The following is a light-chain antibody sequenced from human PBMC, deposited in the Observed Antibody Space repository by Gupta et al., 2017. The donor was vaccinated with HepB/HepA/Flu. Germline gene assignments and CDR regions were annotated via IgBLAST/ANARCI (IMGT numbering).Light chain of an antibody. CDR1: QSVSSN. J-gene: IGKJ1*01. CDR3: QQYNNWLTWT. Sequence: EIVMTQSPATLSVSPGERATLSCRASQSVSSNLAWYQQKPGQAPRLLIYGASTRATGIPARFSGSGSGTEFTLTISSLQSEDFAVYYCQQYNNWLTWTCGQGTKVEIK. V-gene: IGKV3-15*01. CDR2: GAS.